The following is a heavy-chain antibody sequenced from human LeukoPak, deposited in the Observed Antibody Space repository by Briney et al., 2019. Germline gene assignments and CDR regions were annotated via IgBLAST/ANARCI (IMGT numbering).Heavy chain of an antibody. Sequence: GRSLRLSCAASGFTFENYAMHWVRQAPGKGLEWVSGISWNSGSIGYVDSVKGRFTISRDNAKNSLYLQMNSLRAEDTAVYYCAREVYYYYYYMDVWGKGTTVTVSS. V-gene: IGHV3-9*01. CDR1: GFTFENYA. J-gene: IGHJ6*03. CDR3: AREVYYYYYYMDV. CDR2: ISWNSGSI.